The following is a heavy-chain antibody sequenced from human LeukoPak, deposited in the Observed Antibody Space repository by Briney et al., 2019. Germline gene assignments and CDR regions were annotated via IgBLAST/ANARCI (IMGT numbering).Heavy chain of an antibody. J-gene: IGHJ6*03. CDR3: ARGRLLRYFDWSPGFDYYMDV. CDR1: GYTFTSYD. V-gene: IGHV1-8*01. Sequence: GASVKVSCKASGYTFTSYDINWVRQATGQGLEWMGWMNPNSGNTGYAQKFQGRVTMTRNTSISTAYMELSSLRSEDTAVYYCARGRLLRYFDWSPGFDYYMDVWGKGTTVTISS. D-gene: IGHD3-9*01. CDR2: MNPNSGNT.